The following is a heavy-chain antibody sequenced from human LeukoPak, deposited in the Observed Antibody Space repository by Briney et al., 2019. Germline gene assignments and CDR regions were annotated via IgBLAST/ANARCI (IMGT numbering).Heavy chain of an antibody. CDR2: INPKSGAT. J-gene: IGHJ4*02. CDR1: GYTFTDYY. Sequence: GASVKVSCKASGYTFTDYYLHWVRQAPGQGLEWMGWINPKSGATNYAQSFQGRVTMTRDTSISTAYTELSSLRSDDTAVYCCASGSSILSLQWEIYFDYWGQGALVTVSS. D-gene: IGHD1-26*01. CDR3: ASGSSILSLQWEIYFDY. V-gene: IGHV1-2*02.